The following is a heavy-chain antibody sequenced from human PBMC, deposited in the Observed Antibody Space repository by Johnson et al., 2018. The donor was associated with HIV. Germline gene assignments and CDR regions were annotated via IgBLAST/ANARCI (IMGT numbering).Heavy chain of an antibody. Sequence: QVQLVESGGGVVQPGRPERFFCVASRFTLSDYSIHWVRRAPGKGLDWVAIFSFDGVYEESADSVKGPFIISRDKAKNALHLQMRSLRAEDTGICFYMRESRSVTTGCFGFDVWGQGTSVTVSS. J-gene: IGHJ3*01. CDR1: RFTLSDYS. D-gene: IGHD4-11*01. CDR2: FSFDGVYE. CDR3: MRESRSVTTGCFGFDV. V-gene: IGHV3-30*03.